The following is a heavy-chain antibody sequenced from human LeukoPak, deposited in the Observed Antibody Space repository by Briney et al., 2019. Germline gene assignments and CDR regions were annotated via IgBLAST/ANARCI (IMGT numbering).Heavy chain of an antibody. Sequence: TETLSLTCAVYGGSFSGYYWSWIRQPPGKGLEWIGETNHSGSTNYNPPLKSRVTISVDTSKNQFSLKLSSVTAADTAVYYCARDTAYCGGDCYGIDYWGQGTLVTVSS. CDR3: ARDTAYCGGDCYGIDY. D-gene: IGHD2-21*02. CDR2: TNHSGST. J-gene: IGHJ4*02. CDR1: GGSFSGYY. V-gene: IGHV4-34*01.